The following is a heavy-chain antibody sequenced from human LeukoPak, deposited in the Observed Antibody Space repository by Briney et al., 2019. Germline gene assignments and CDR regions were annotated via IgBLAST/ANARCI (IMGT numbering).Heavy chain of an antibody. D-gene: IGHD1-20*01. V-gene: IGHV3-48*01. J-gene: IGHJ4*02. Sequence: GSLRLSCAASGFTFGSYSMNWVRQAPGKGLEWISYISSGSRTIYYADSVEGRFTVSRDNAKNSLYLQMRSLRAEDTAVYYCARESITGHRDFDYWGQGTLVTVSS. CDR1: GFTFGSYS. CDR2: ISSGSRTI. CDR3: ARESITGHRDFDY.